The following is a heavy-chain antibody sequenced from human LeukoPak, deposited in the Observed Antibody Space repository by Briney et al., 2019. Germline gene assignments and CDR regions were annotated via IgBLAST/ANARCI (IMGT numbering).Heavy chain of an antibody. CDR2: IYYSGST. D-gene: IGHD6-13*01. Sequence: PSETLSLTCTVSGGSISSSSYYWGWIRQPPGKGLEWIGSIYYSGSTYYNPSLKSRVTISVDTSKNQFSLKLSSVTAADTAVYYCARDSGIAAAVQRPFDYWGQGTLVTVSS. CDR3: ARDSGIAAAVQRPFDY. J-gene: IGHJ4*02. CDR1: GGSISSSSYY. V-gene: IGHV4-39*07.